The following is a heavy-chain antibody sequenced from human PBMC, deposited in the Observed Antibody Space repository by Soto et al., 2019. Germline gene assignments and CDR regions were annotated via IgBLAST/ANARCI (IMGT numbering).Heavy chain of an antibody. J-gene: IGHJ6*02. D-gene: IGHD4-17*01. CDR3: ARDLLLYGGQTRDGMDV. CDR1: GGTFRSYA. V-gene: IGHV1-69*13. Sequence: SVKVSCKASGGTFRSYAISWVRQAPGQGLEWMGGIIPIFDTAKYARKFQGRVAITADEFTRTAYMELSSLRSEDTAVYYCARDLLLYGGQTRDGMDVWGQGTTVTVSS. CDR2: IIPIFDTA.